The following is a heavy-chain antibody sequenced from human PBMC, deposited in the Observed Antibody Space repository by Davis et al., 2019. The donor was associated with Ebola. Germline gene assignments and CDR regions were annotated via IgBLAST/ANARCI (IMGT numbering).Heavy chain of an antibody. V-gene: IGHV3-73*01. D-gene: IGHD3-22*01. CDR3: ARDGYYCDSSGYYGRGAFDI. J-gene: IGHJ3*02. CDR1: GFTFSGSA. Sequence: PGGSLRLSCAASGFTFSGSAMHWVRQASGKGLEWVGRIRSKANSYATAYAASVKGRFTIPRDDSKNTAYLQMNSLKTEDTAVYYCARDGYYCDSSGYYGRGAFDIWGQGTMVTVSS. CDR2: IRSKANSYAT.